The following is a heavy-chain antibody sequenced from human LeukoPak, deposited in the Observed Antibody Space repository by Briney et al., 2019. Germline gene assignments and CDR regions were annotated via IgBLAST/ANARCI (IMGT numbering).Heavy chain of an antibody. CDR2: IYPGDSDT. J-gene: IGHJ5*02. V-gene: IGHV5-51*01. CDR1: GYSFTSYW. CDR3: ARRSWNYVRGGPRGRFDP. D-gene: IGHD3-10*02. Sequence: GESLKISCKGSGYSFTSYWIGWVRQMPGKGLEWMGIIYPGDSDTRYSPSFQGQVTISADKSISTAYLQWSSLKASDTAMYYCARRSWNYVRGGPRGRFDPWGQGTLVTVSS.